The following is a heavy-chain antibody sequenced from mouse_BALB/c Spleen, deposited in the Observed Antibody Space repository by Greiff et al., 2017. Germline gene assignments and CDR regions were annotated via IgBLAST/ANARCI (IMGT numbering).Heavy chain of an antibody. J-gene: IGHJ4*01. Sequence: VKLQESGPGLVAPSQSLSITCTVSGFSLTSYGVHWVRQPPGKGLEWLGVIWAGGSTNYNSALMSRLSISKDNSTSQVFIKMNSLQTDDTAMYYCARDLPGYAMDYWGQGTSVTVSS. CDR1: GFSLTSYG. CDR3: ARDLPGYAMDY. D-gene: IGHD2-1*01. CDR2: IWAGGST. V-gene: IGHV2-9*02.